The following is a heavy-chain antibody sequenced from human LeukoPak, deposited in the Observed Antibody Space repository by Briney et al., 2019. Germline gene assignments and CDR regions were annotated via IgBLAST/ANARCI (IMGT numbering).Heavy chain of an antibody. V-gene: IGHV3-9*01. CDR1: GFTFDDYA. CDR2: ISWNSGSI. Sequence: GGSLRLSCAASGFTFDDYAMHWVRQAPGKGLEWVSGISWNSGSIGYADSVKGRFTISRDNAKNSLYLQMNSLRAEDTALYYCAKDPYYGSGSSPYFDYWGQGTLVTVSS. J-gene: IGHJ4*02. D-gene: IGHD3-10*01. CDR3: AKDPYYGSGSSPYFDY.